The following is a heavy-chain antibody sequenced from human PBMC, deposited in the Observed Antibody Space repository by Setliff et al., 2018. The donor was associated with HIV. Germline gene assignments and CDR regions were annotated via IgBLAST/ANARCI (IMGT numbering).Heavy chain of an antibody. CDR1: GGSISGYY. CDR2: IFYTGNT. V-gene: IGHV4-59*01. Sequence: PSETLSLTCTVSGGSISGYYWSWIRQPPGKGLEWIGTIFYTGNTNYNPSLKSRVTLSGGMSDNQLFLRLTSVTAADTAVYDCVRGFCSSTTCYEDYYYMDVWGKGGTVTVSS. J-gene: IGHJ6*03. CDR3: VRGFCSSTTCYEDYYYMDV. D-gene: IGHD2-2*01.